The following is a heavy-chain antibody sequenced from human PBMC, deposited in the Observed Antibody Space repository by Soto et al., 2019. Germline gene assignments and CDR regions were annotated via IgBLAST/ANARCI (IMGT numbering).Heavy chain of an antibody. D-gene: IGHD1-26*01. V-gene: IGHV4-59*01. Sequence: ETLSLTCTVSGGSISSYYWSWIRQFPGKGLEMIGYVSYSGNAIYNPSLKSRVTISLDTSNNQFSLTLSSVTAADTAVYYCARMPYTGSNPPFDHWGRGTLVTVSS. J-gene: IGHJ4*02. CDR3: ARMPYTGSNPPFDH. CDR2: VSYSGNA. CDR1: GGSISSYY.